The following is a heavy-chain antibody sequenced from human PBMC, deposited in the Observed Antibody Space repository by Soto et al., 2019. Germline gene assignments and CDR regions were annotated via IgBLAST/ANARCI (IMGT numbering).Heavy chain of an antibody. J-gene: IGHJ2*01. CDR1: GGSINNSY. Sequence: QVQLQESGPGLVKPSETLSLTCSVSGGSINNSYWSWIRQSPAKGLEWIGYIYNSVSASYNPSLKSRVTISGDTSNNQLSLKLTSVTAADTAVYYCGRTVVVRVTVYWFFDLWGRGTLVTVSS. CDR3: GRTVVVRVTVYWFFDL. D-gene: IGHD2-15*01. V-gene: IGHV4-59*01. CDR2: IYNSVSA.